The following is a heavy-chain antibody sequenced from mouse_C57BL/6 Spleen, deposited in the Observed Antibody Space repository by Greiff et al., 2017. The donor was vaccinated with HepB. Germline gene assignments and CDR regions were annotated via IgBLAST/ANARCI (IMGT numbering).Heavy chain of an antibody. D-gene: IGHD1-1*01. Sequence: QVQLQQPGAELVRPGTSVKLSCKASGYTFTSYWMHWVKQRPGQGLEWIGVIDPSDSYTNYNQKFKGKATLTVDTSSSTAYMQLSSLTAEDSAVYYCARPTTVVSYWYFDVWGTGTTVTVSS. J-gene: IGHJ1*03. V-gene: IGHV1-59*01. CDR2: IDPSDSYT. CDR3: ARPTTVVSYWYFDV. CDR1: GYTFTSYW.